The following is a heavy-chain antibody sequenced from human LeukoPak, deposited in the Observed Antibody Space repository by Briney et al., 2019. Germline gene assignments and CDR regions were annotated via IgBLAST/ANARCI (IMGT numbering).Heavy chain of an antibody. J-gene: IGHJ4*02. Sequence: PSETLSLTCAVSGASFTSYHWTWIRQPPGKGLEWIGDNHPGGTIRYNPSLESRVTISVDTSKNQFSLMLNSVTAADTAVYYCARHVAHSSKIDSWGLGTLVTVSS. CDR2: NHPGGTI. V-gene: IGHV4-4*09. CDR1: GASFTSYH. D-gene: IGHD6-6*01. CDR3: ARHVAHSSKIDS.